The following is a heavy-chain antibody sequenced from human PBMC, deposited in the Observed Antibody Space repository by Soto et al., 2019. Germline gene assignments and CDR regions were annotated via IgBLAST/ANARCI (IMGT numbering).Heavy chain of an antibody. CDR2: IKSKTDGGTT. D-gene: IGHD2-2*01. CDR3: TTDAIVVPAAIYYYGMDV. Sequence: GGSLRLSCAASGFTFSNAWMSWVRQAPGKGLEWVGRIKSKTDGGTTDYAAPVKGRFTISRDDSKNTLYLQMNSLKTEDTAVYYCTTDAIVVPAAIYYYGMDVWGQGTTVTVSS. J-gene: IGHJ6*02. CDR1: GFTFSNAW. V-gene: IGHV3-15*01.